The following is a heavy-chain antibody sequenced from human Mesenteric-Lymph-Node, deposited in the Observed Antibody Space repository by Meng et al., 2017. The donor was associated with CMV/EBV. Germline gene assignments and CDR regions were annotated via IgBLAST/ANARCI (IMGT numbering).Heavy chain of an antibody. Sequence: GESLKISCAASGFTFSNVWMSWVRQAPGKGLEWVGRIKSKTDGRTTDYTAHVKGRFTISRDDSKNTLYLQMNSLRAEDTAVYFCAKNLGHGSSVVYDYNYFAMDVWGQGTTVTVSS. D-gene: IGHD3-10*01. CDR2: IKSKTDGRTT. J-gene: IGHJ6*02. V-gene: IGHV3-15*01. CDR1: GFTFSNVW. CDR3: AKNLGHGSSVVYDYNYFAMDV.